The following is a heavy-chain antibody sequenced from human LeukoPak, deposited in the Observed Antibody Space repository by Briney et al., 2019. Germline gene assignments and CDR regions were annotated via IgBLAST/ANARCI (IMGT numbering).Heavy chain of an antibody. CDR2: MNPNSGNT. Sequence: ASVKVSCKASGYTFTSYDINWVRQATGQGLEWMGWMNPNSGNTGYAQKFQGRVTMTRNTSISTAYMELSSLRSEDTAVYYCARRPITMVRGVIFPGSVGAGYYYGMDVWGQGTTVTVSS. V-gene: IGHV1-8*01. J-gene: IGHJ6*01. D-gene: IGHD3-10*01. CDR3: ARRPITMVRGVIFPGSVGAGYYYGMDV. CDR1: GYTFTSYD.